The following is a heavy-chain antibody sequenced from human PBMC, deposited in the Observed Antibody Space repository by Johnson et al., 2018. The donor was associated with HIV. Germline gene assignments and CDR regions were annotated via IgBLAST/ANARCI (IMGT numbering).Heavy chain of an antibody. V-gene: IGHV3-30*03. J-gene: IGHJ3*02. CDR2: ISYDGSNK. CDR1: GFTFSSYG. D-gene: IGHD3-10*01. CDR3: ARDPMVRGAGGFDI. Sequence: QVQLVESGGGVVQPGRSLRLSCAASGFTFSSYGMHWVRQAPGKGLEWVAVISYDGSNKYYADSLRGRFNISRDNPKNTLYLQMNSLRAEDTAVYYCARDPMVRGAGGFDIWGQGTMVTVSS.